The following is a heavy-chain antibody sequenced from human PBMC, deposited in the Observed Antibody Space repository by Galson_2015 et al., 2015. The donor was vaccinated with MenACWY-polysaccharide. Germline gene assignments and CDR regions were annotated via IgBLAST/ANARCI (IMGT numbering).Heavy chain of an antibody. V-gene: IGHV1-69*02. CDR3: ARQAVDNWFAP. CDR1: GGTFNNYN. J-gene: IGHJ5*02. CDR2: IIPIFGIP. Sequence: SVKVSCKASGGTFNNYNVNWVRQAPGQGLEWMGRIIPIFGIPSYAQKFQGRVTISADKSTSTVYMELTSLTSEDTAVYYCARQAVDNWFAPWGQGTLVTVPS.